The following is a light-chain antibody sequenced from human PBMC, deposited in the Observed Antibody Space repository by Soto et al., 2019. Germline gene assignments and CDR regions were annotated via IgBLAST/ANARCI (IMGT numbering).Light chain of an antibody. CDR3: MQGTHRPPYT. Sequence: DVLMTQSPLSLPVTLGQPASISCWSSRSLAYIDGNTYLNWFQQRPGQSPRRLIYNGSNRDSGVPDRFSGSGSGTDFPLKIRRVEAEDVAVFYCMQGTHRPPYTFGQGTKLEIK. J-gene: IGKJ2*01. CDR2: NGS. V-gene: IGKV2-30*01. CDR1: RSLAYIDGNTY.